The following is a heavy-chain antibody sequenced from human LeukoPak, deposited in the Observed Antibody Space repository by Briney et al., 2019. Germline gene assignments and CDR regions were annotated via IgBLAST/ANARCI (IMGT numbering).Heavy chain of an antibody. J-gene: IGHJ4*02. Sequence: ASVKVSCKASGFTFTNYAIQWVRQAPGQRLEWMGWINAGNGHTRYSQRFQGRVTISRDTSATTAYTEVTSLRSEDTAVYYCARGIWSRTVSSYYFDYWGQGTLVTVSS. V-gene: IGHV1-3*01. CDR2: INAGNGHT. CDR1: GFTFTNYA. CDR3: ARGIWSRTVSSYYFDY. D-gene: IGHD3-3*01.